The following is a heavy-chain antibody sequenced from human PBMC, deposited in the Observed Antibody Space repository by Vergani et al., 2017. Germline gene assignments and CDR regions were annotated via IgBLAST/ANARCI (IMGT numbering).Heavy chain of an antibody. Sequence: QVQLEESGPGLVKPSETLSLTCTVSGGSFNSYYWSWIRQSPGKGLEWIGYIYSTGSTNYNPSLNSRVTMSVDTSKNQLSLKLRSVTAADTAVYFCARVMYRDEASTGYRLEGMDIWGQGTTVTISS. CDR3: ARVMYRDEASTGYRLEGMDI. CDR1: GGSFNSYY. V-gene: IGHV4-59*13. CDR2: IYSTGST. J-gene: IGHJ6*02. D-gene: IGHD3-9*01.